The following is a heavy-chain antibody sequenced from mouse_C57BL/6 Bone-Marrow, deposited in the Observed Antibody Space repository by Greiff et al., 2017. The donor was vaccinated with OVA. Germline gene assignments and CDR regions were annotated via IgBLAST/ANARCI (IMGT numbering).Heavy chain of an antibody. V-gene: IGHV1-26*01. J-gene: IGHJ4*01. CDR2: INPNNGGT. CDR1: GYTFTDYY. Sequence: EVQLQQSGPELVKPGASVKISCKASGYTFTDYYMNWVKQSHGKSLEWIGDINPNNGGTSYNQQFKGKATLTVDKSSSTAYMELRSLTSEDSAVYYCAYYWAMDYWGQGTSVTVSS. CDR3: AYYWAMDY. D-gene: IGHD1-1*02.